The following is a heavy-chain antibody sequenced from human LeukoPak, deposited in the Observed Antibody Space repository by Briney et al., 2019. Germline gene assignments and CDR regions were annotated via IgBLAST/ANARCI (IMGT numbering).Heavy chain of an antibody. D-gene: IGHD1-26*01. J-gene: IGHJ3*02. CDR2: IYYSGST. V-gene: IGHV4-59*01. Sequence: PSETLSLTCTVSGGSLSSYYWSWIRQPPGKGLEWIGYIYYSGSTNYNPSLKSRVTISVDTSKNQFSLKLSSVTAADTAVYYCARVLVSGSYYGFLAFDIWGQGTMVTVSS. CDR1: GGSLSSYY. CDR3: ARVLVSGSYYGFLAFDI.